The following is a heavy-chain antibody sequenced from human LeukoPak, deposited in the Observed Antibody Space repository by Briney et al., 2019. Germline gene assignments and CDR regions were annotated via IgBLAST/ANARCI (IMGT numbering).Heavy chain of an antibody. CDR3: LSDIVATPWDY. CDR2: ISGSGGST. Sequence: GGSLRLSCAASGFTFSSYAMSWVRQAPGKGLEWVSAISGSGGSTYYADSVKGRFTISIDNSKNTLYLQMNSLRAEDTAVYYCLSDIVATPWDYWGQGTLVTVSS. J-gene: IGHJ4*02. D-gene: IGHD5-12*01. CDR1: GFTFSSYA. V-gene: IGHV3-23*01.